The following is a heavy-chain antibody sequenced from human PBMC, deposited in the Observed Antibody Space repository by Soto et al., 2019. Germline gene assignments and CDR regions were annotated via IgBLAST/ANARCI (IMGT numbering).Heavy chain of an antibody. D-gene: IGHD3-3*01. V-gene: IGHV3-11*01. J-gene: IGHJ4*02. CDR2: ISSSGYTI. CDR1: GFTFSDYY. CDR3: ARVERGITIFGVVIPPFDY. Sequence: GGSLRLSCAASGFTFSDYYMSWIRQAPGMGLEWVSYISSSGYTIYYADSVKGRFTISRDNAKNSLYLQMNSLRAEDTAVYYCARVERGITIFGVVIPPFDYWGQGTLVTVSS.